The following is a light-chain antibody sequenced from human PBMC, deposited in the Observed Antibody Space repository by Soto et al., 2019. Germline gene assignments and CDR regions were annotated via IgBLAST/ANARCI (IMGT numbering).Light chain of an antibody. J-gene: IGKJ4*01. CDR1: QSVSSY. CDR3: QQRSNWPLT. CDR2: DAS. Sequence: EILLTQSPATRSLSRGERATLSCRASQSVSSYLAWYQQKPGQAPRLLIYDASNRATDIPARFSGSGSGTDFTLTISSLEPEDFAVYYCQQRSNWPLTFGGGTKVDIK. V-gene: IGKV3-11*01.